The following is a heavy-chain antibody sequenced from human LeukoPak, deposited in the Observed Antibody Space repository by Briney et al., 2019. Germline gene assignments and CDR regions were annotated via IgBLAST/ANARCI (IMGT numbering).Heavy chain of an antibody. Sequence: TRGSLRLSCAASGFTFDDYAMIWVRQRPGRGLEWVSSINWSGTSADYADSVKARFTISRDNAKNSLYLQMNSLRGEDTAFYHCARGLADCSSSSCLPYGVDVWGQGTTVTVSS. D-gene: IGHD2-2*01. CDR2: INWSGTSA. CDR1: GFTFDDYA. CDR3: ARGLADCSSSSCLPYGVDV. J-gene: IGHJ6*02. V-gene: IGHV3-20*01.